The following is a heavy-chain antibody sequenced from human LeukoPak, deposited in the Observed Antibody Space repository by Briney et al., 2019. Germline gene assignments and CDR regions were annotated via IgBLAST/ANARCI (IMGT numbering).Heavy chain of an antibody. D-gene: IGHD2-21*01. Sequence: PVKVSCKASGGAFSNYAINWVRQAPGQGLEWMGEIIPIFGTPHYAQKFQGRVTITADESTRTSYMDLTSLRSEDTAAYYCSSDIQQGLNVYWGPGTLVTVSS. CDR3: SSDIQQGLNVY. V-gene: IGHV1-69*13. J-gene: IGHJ4*02. CDR2: IIPIFGTP. CDR1: GGAFSNYA.